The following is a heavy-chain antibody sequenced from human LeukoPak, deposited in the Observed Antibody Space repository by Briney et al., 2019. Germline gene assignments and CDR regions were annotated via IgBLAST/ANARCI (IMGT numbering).Heavy chain of an antibody. V-gene: IGHV4-30-4*08. CDR1: GGSFSGYY. CDR3: AKTGDCSGGSCPRGNWFDP. CDR2: IYYSGST. Sequence: PSETLSLTCAVYGGSFSGYYWSWIRQPPGKGLEWIGYIYYSGSTYYNPSLKSRVTISVDTSKNQFSLKLSSVTAADTAVYYCAKTGDCSGGSCPRGNWFDPWGQGTLVTVSS. D-gene: IGHD2-15*01. J-gene: IGHJ5*02.